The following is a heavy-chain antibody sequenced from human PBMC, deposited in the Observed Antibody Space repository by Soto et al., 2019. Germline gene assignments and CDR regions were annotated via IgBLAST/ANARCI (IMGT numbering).Heavy chain of an antibody. CDR1: GGSFSGYY. D-gene: IGHD5-12*01. CDR3: ARVRGYSGYDPLDY. CDR2: INHSGST. V-gene: IGHV4-34*01. J-gene: IGHJ4*02. Sequence: SETLSLTCAVYGGSFSGYYWSWIRQPPGKGLEWIGEINHSGSTNYNPSLKSRVTISVDTSKNQFSLKLSSVTAADTAVYYCARVRGYSGYDPLDYWGQGNMVTVSS.